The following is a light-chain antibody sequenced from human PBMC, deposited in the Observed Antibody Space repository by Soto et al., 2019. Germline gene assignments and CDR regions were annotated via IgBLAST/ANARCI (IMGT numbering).Light chain of an antibody. CDR1: QSLLHSNAYNY. CDR3: MQALQTPRT. J-gene: IGKJ1*01. V-gene: IGKV2-28*01. CDR2: LGS. Sequence: DLVMTQSPLSLTVTPGEPASISCRSSQSLLHSNAYNYLDWYLQKPGQSPQLLIYLGSNRASGVPDRFSGSGSGTDFTLKISRVEAEDVGVYYCMQALQTPRTFGQGTKVEIK.